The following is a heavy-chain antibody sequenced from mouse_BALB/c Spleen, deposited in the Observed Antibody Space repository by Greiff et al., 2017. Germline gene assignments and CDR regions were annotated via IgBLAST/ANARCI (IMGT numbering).Heavy chain of an antibody. J-gene: IGHJ2*01. V-gene: IGHV5-6-4*01. D-gene: IGHD2-1*01. CDR3: TSYYGNLYYFDY. CDR1: GFTFSSYT. CDR2: ISSGGSYT. Sequence: EVKLQESGGGLVKPGGSLKLSCAASGFTFSSYTMSWVRQTPEKRLEWVATISSGGSYTYYPDSVKGRFTISRDNAKNTLYLQMSSLKSEDTAMYYCTSYYGNLYYFDYWGQGTTLTVSS.